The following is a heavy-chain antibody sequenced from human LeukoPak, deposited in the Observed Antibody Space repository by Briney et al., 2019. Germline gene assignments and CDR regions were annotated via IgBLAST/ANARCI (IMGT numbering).Heavy chain of an antibody. J-gene: IGHJ4*02. CDR2: ISYDGSNK. CDR3: AKLRGYSYGYGDY. V-gene: IGHV3-30-3*01. D-gene: IGHD5-18*01. Sequence: GGSLRLSCAASGFTFSSYAMHWVRQAPGKGLEWVAVISYDGSNKYYADSVKGRFTISRDNSKNTLYLQMNSLRAEDTAVYYCAKLRGYSYGYGDYRGQGTLVTVSS. CDR1: GFTFSSYA.